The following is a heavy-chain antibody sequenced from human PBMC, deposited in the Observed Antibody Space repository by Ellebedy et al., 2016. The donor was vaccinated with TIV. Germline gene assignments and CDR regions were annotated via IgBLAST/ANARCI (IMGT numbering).Heavy chain of an antibody. CDR3: ARAAGIAVAGTWFDP. D-gene: IGHD6-19*01. CDR2: IYYSGST. CDR1: GGSISSYY. J-gene: IGHJ5*02. V-gene: IGHV4-39*01. Sequence: SETLSLXXTVSGGSISSYYWGWIRQPPGKGLEWIGSIYYSGSTYYNPSLKSRVTISVDTSKNQFSLKLSSVTAADTAVYYCARAAGIAVAGTWFDPWGQGTLVTVSS.